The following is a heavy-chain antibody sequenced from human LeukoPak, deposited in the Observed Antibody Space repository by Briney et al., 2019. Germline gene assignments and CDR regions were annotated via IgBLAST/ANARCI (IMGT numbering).Heavy chain of an antibody. D-gene: IGHD1-26*01. CDR1: GFTFSSYG. V-gene: IGHV3-33*01. CDR3: ARDRNFGATLGY. CDR2: IWYDGSNK. J-gene: IGHJ4*02. Sequence: GGSLRLSWAASGFTFSSYGMHWVRQAPGKGLEWVAVIWYDGSNKYYADSVKGRFTISRDNSKNTLYLQMNSLRAEDTAVYYCARDRNFGATLGYWGQGTLVTVSS.